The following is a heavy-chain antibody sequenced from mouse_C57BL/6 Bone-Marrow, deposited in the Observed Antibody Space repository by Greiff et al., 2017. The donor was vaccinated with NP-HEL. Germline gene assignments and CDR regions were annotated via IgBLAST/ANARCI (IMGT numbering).Heavy chain of an antibody. J-gene: IGHJ4*01. CDR1: GYTFTSYW. CDR2: FDPNSGGT. CDR3: ARSDSNDDVYAMDD. V-gene: IGHV1-72*01. D-gene: IGHD2-12*01. Sequence: QVQLQQPGAELVKPGASVQLSCKASGYTFTSYWMHWVKQRPGRGLEWIGRFDPNSGGTKYNEKFKSKATLTVDKPSSPANMQLSSLTSEDSAVYCCARSDSNDDVYAMDDWGQGTSVTVSS.